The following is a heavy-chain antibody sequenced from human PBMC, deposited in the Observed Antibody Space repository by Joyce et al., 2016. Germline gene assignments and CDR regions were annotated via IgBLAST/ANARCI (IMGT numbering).Heavy chain of an antibody. Sequence: QVQLVQSGAEVRKPGSSVKVSCKASGGTFSSYAISWVRQAPGQGLEWRGRIIPIMCTANYAQKFQGRVTITADKSTSTAYMELSSLRSDDTAVYYCARGGYCSSTSCYQHAFDIWGQGTMVTVSS. CDR2: IIPIMCTA. CDR3: ARGGYCSSTSCYQHAFDI. V-gene: IGHV1-69*06. CDR1: GGTFSSYA. J-gene: IGHJ3*02. D-gene: IGHD2-2*01.